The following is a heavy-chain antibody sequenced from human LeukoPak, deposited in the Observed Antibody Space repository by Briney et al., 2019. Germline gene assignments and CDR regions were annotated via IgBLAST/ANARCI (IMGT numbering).Heavy chain of an antibody. CDR3: AGFGWRITMVRRIEMGMSAFDV. CDR2: IYYSGST. D-gene: IGHD3-10*01. V-gene: IGHV4-59*01. J-gene: IGHJ3*01. CDR1: GGSISSYS. Sequence: SETLSLTCTVSGGSISSYSWSWIRQPPGKGLEWVGYIYYSGSTNYNPSLKSRGTISVDTSKNQFSLMLSSVTAADTAAYYCAGFGWRITMVRRIEMGMSAFDVWGQGTMVTLSS.